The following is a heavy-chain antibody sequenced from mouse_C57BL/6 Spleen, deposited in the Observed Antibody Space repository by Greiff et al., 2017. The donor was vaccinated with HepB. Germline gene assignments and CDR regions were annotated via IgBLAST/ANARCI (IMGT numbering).Heavy chain of an antibody. Sequence: EVQLVESGGGLVKPGGSLKLSCAASGFTFSSYAMSWVRQTPEKRLEWVATISDGGSYTYYPDNVKGRFTISRDNAKNNLYLQMSHLKSEDTAMYYCARDRGGNFDYWGQGTTLTVSS. D-gene: IGHD3-1*01. V-gene: IGHV5-4*01. CDR2: ISDGGSYT. CDR3: ARDRGGNFDY. CDR1: GFTFSSYA. J-gene: IGHJ2*01.